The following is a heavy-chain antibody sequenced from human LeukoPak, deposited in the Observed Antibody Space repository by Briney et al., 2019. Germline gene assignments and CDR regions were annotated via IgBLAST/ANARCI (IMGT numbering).Heavy chain of an antibody. Sequence: SETLSLTCAVYGGSFSGYYWSWIRQPPGKGLELIGEINHSGSTNYNPSLKSRFTISVDTCKNHFSLKLSSVTAADTALYYCARDPSWYVAKAFDYWGQGTLVTVSS. CDR2: INHSGST. CDR1: GGSFSGYY. V-gene: IGHV4-34*01. CDR3: ARDPSWYVAKAFDY. D-gene: IGHD6-13*01. J-gene: IGHJ4*02.